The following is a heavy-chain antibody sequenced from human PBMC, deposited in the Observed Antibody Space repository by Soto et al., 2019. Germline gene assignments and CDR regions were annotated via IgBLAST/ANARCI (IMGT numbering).Heavy chain of an antibody. J-gene: IGHJ4*02. Sequence: QVQLQESGPGLVKPSETLSLTCSVSGGSIRGYYWSWIRQSPEKGLDNIAYSSYGGIANLNGALNGRATMSIGTSKNQFSLKATALTAADTAVYYCARARRATYITGDFDSWGQGTLVTVSS. CDR3: ARARRATYITGDFDS. CDR1: GGSIRGYY. CDR2: SSYGGIA. V-gene: IGHV4-59*01. D-gene: IGHD2-21*01.